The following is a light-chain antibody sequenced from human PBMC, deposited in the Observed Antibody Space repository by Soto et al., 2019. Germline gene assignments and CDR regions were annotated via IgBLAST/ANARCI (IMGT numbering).Light chain of an antibody. V-gene: IGLV2-11*01. J-gene: IGLJ2*01. CDR3: CSYAGSNTLA. Sequence: QSALTQPRSVSGSPGQSITISCSGTIRDIGGYNFISWYQQHPGAAPKIIIYDVSKWPSGVPDRFSGSTSGNTASLTISGLQAEDDAFYYCCSYAGSNTLAFGGGTKVTVL. CDR2: DVS. CDR1: IRDIGGYNF.